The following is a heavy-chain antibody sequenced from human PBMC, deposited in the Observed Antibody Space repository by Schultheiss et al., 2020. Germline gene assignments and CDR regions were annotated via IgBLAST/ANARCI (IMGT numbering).Heavy chain of an antibody. J-gene: IGHJ4*02. Sequence: GGSLRLSCAASGFTFSSYGMHWVRQAPGKGLEWVAVIWYDGSNKYYADSVKGRFTISRDNSKNTLYLQMNSLRAEDTAVYYCAKDKSGWLNVTPDYWGQGTLVTVSS. CDR2: IWYDGSNK. V-gene: IGHV3-30*02. CDR3: AKDKSGWLNVTPDY. CDR1: GFTFSSYG. D-gene: IGHD4-23*01.